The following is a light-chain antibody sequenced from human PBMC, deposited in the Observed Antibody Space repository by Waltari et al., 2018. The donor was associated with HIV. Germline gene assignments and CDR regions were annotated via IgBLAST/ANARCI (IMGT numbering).Light chain of an antibody. V-gene: IGLV2-14*01. CDR2: EVS. J-gene: IGLJ3*02. Sequence: QSALTQPASVSGSPGQSITISCTGTSNHLRTYNSVSWYTHHPGKAPKVIIYEVSNRPSWVSSRFSGSISANTASLTISGLQAEDEADYFCTSYISSSSPVFGGGTKVTVL. CDR3: TSYISSSSPV. CDR1: SNHLRTYNS.